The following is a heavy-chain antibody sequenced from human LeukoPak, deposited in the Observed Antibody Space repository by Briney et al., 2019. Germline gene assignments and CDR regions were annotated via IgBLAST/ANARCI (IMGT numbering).Heavy chain of an antibody. CDR3: ARHRDHDSSGFYFDY. J-gene: IGHJ4*02. D-gene: IGHD3-22*01. CDR2: IYYSGST. Sequence: SETLSLTCAVYGGSFSGYYWSWIRQPPGKGLEWIGGIYYSGSTYYNPSLKSRVTISVDTSKNQFSLKLSSVTAADTAVYYCARHRDHDSSGFYFDYWGQGTLVTVSS. CDR1: GGSFSGYY. V-gene: IGHV4-34*01.